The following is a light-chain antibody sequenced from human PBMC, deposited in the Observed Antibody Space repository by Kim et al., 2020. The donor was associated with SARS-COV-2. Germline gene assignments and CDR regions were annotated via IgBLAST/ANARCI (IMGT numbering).Light chain of an antibody. V-gene: IGKV3-20*01. Sequence: QGERATRACRASQSVSSSYLAWYQQKPGQAPRLLIYGASSRATGIPDRFSGSGSGTDFTLTISRLEPEDFAVYYCQQYGSSPPWTFGQGTKVEIK. CDR2: GAS. CDR1: QSVSSSY. J-gene: IGKJ1*01. CDR3: QQYGSSPPWT.